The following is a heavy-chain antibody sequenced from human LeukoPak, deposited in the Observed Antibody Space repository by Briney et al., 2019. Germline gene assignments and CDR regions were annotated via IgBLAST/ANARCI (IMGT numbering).Heavy chain of an antibody. CDR1: GFTFSSYS. J-gene: IGHJ4*02. V-gene: IGHV3-21*01. CDR2: ISSSSYI. CDR3: ARYGRSYYGDY. D-gene: IGHD1-26*01. Sequence: GGSLRLSCAASGFTFSSYSMNWVRQAPGKGLEWVSSISSSSYIYYADSEKGRFTISRDNAKNSLYLQMNSLRAEDTAVYYCARYGRSYYGDYWGQGTLVTVSS.